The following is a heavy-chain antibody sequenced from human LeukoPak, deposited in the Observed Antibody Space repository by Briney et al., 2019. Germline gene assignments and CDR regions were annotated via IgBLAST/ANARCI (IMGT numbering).Heavy chain of an antibody. Sequence: SETLSLTCTVSGGSISSYYWSWIRQPPGKGLEWIGYIYYSGSTNYNPSLKSRVTISVDTSKNQFSLKLSSVTAADTAVYYCAGGRRDAYNYNYWGQGTLVTVSS. D-gene: IGHD5-24*01. CDR2: IYYSGST. CDR3: AGGRRDAYNYNY. V-gene: IGHV4-59*01. CDR1: GGSISSYY. J-gene: IGHJ4*02.